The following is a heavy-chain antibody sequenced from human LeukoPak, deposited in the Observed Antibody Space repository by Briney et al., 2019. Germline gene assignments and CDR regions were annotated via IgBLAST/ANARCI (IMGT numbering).Heavy chain of an antibody. V-gene: IGHV4-34*01. J-gene: IGHJ4*02. CDR2: IDHSGST. CDR1: GGSISNYY. D-gene: IGHD2-2*01. CDR3: ARGYCSSTSCYVVDH. Sequence: SETLSLTCTVSGGSISNYYWSWIRQPPGKGLEWIGEIDHSGSTNYNPSLKSRVTISVDTSKNQFSLKLNSMTAADTALYYCARGYCSSTSCYVVDHWGQGTLVTVSS.